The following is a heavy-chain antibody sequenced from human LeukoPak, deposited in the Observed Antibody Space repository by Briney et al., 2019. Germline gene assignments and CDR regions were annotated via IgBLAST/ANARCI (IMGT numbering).Heavy chain of an antibody. CDR2: IYYSGST. V-gene: IGHV4-59*01. J-gene: IGHJ6*03. Sequence: SGTLSLTCTVSGGSISSYYWSSIRQPPEKGLEWIGHIYYSGSTNNNPSLKSRVTISVDKSTNQISLKLSSVTAADTAVYYCARGVSRGYSYGRYYMDVWGKGTTVTVSS. D-gene: IGHD5-18*01. CDR3: ARGVSRGYSYGRYYMDV. CDR1: GGSISSYY.